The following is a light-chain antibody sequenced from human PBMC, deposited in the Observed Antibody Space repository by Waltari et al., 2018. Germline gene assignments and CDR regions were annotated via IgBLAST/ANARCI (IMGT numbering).Light chain of an antibody. Sequence: QSALTQPRSVSGSPGQSVTTSSTGHSRAVGGYNYVSCYQQHPDNAPKLIIYDINKRPSGVPDRFSGSKSGNTASLTITGLQAEDEADYYCCSYVGSNIYWVFGGGTKLTVL. CDR2: DIN. V-gene: IGLV2-11*01. CDR1: SRAVGGYNY. J-gene: IGLJ3*02. CDR3: CSYVGSNIYWV.